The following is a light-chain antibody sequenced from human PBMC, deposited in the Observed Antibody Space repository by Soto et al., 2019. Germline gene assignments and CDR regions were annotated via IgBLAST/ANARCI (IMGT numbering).Light chain of an antibody. V-gene: IGKV3-20*01. CDR3: QQYGSSPPLT. Sequence: EIVLTQSPGTLSLSPGERATLSCRASQSVSSSYLAWYQQKPVQAPRLLIYGASSRATGIPDRFSGSGSGTDFTLTISRLEPEDFAVYYCQQYGSSPPLTFGGGTQVEIK. CDR1: QSVSSSY. CDR2: GAS. J-gene: IGKJ4*01.